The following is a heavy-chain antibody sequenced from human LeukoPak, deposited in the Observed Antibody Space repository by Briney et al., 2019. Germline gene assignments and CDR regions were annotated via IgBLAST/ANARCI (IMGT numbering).Heavy chain of an antibody. CDR2: IYYSGST. CDR3: ARETSRTFDY. V-gene: IGHV4-59*01. CDR1: GGSISSYY. D-gene: IGHD6-13*01. J-gene: IGHJ4*02. Sequence: SETLSLTCTVSGGSISSYYGSWIRQPPGKGLEWIGYIYYSGSTNYNPSLKSRVTISVDTSKNQFSLKLSSVTAADTAVYYCARETSRTFDYWGQGTLVTVPS.